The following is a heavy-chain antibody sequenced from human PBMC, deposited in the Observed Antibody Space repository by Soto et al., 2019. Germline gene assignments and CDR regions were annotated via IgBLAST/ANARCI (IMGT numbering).Heavy chain of an antibody. J-gene: IGHJ4*02. D-gene: IGHD2-8*01. Sequence: QVQMVQSGAEVKKPGASVQVSCKASGYTFTSYGISWVRQATGQGLAWMGWISVYNGNTNYAQKLQGRVPMTTDTHTRTAYMELRILRSDNTAVYYCARSDLLMLSTNPVDYWVQVTLVTVSS. CDR1: GYTFTSYG. V-gene: IGHV1-18*01. CDR2: ISVYNGNT. CDR3: ARSDLLMLSTNPVDY.